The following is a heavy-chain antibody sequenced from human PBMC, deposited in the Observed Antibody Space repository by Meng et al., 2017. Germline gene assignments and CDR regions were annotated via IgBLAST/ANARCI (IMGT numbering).Heavy chain of an antibody. Sequence: SVKVSCKASGGTFSSYTISWVRQAPGQGLEWMGRIIPILGIANYAQKFQGRVTITADKSTSTAYMGLSSLRSEDTAVYYCARDVADYQLPDLRGNWFDPWGQGTLVTVSS. CDR2: IIPILGIA. V-gene: IGHV1-69*04. J-gene: IGHJ5*02. CDR3: ARDVADYQLPDLRGNWFDP. D-gene: IGHD2-2*01. CDR1: GGTFSSYT.